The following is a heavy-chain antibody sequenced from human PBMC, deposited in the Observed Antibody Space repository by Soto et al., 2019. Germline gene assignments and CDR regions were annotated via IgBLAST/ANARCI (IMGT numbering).Heavy chain of an antibody. J-gene: IGHJ4*02. CDR1: GGSISISSYY. Sequence: SETLSLTCTVSGGSISISSYYWGWIRQPPGKGLEWIGSIYYSGSTYYNPSLKSRVTISVDTSKNQFSLKLSSVTAADTAVYYCARLSRHRRTSITLFGVVTYYFHYWGQGTMVTV. V-gene: IGHV4-39*01. CDR3: ARLSRHRRTSITLFGVVTYYFHY. D-gene: IGHD3-3*01. CDR2: IYYSGST.